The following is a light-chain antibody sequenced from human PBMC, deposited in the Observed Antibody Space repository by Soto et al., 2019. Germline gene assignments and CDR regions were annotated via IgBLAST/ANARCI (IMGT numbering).Light chain of an antibody. CDR3: QQYDNLSIT. J-gene: IGKJ5*01. CDR2: DAA. V-gene: IGKV1-33*01. Sequence: DIQMTQSPSSLSASVGDGVTITCQASQDITNYLNWYQQKPGQSPKLLIFDAANLEAGVPSRFSGSGSGTDFTFTISSLQPEDIGIYYCQQYDNLSITFGQGTRLEIK. CDR1: QDITNY.